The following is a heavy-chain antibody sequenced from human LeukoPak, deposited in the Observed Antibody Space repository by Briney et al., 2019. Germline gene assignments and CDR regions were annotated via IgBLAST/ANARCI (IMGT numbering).Heavy chain of an antibody. V-gene: IGHV3-23*01. CDR3: AKPLFGAAAGPNWFDP. J-gene: IGHJ5*02. Sequence: PGGSLRLSCAASGCTFSSYAMSWVRQAPGKGLEWVSAISGSGGSTYYADSVKGRFTISRDNSKNTLYLQMNSLRAEDTAVYYCAKPLFGAAAGPNWFDPWGQGTLVTVSS. D-gene: IGHD6-13*01. CDR2: ISGSGGST. CDR1: GCTFSSYA.